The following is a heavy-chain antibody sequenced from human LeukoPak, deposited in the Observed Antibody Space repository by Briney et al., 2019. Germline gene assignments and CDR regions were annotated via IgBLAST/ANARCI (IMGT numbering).Heavy chain of an antibody. CDR3: ARGYYSSSSFGYYYYYMDV. J-gene: IGHJ6*03. D-gene: IGHD6-6*01. V-gene: IGHV4-34*01. Sequence: SETLSLTCAVYGGSFSGYYWSWIRQPPGKGLAWIGEINHSGSTNYNPSLKSRVTISVDTSKNQFYLKLSSVTAADTAVYYCARGYYSSSSFGYYYYYMDVWGKGTTVTVSS. CDR1: GGSFSGYY. CDR2: INHSGST.